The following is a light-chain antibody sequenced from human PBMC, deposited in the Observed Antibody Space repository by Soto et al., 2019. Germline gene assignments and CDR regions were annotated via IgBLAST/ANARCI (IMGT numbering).Light chain of an antibody. CDR3: CSYAGSYTGV. Sequence: ALAQPRSVSGSPGQSVTISCTGTSSDVGGYNYVSWYQQHPGKAPKLMIYDVSKRPSGVPDRFSGSKSGNTASLTISGLQAEDEADYYCCSYAGSYTGVFGTGTKVTVL. V-gene: IGLV2-11*01. CDR2: DVS. CDR1: SSDVGGYNY. J-gene: IGLJ1*01.